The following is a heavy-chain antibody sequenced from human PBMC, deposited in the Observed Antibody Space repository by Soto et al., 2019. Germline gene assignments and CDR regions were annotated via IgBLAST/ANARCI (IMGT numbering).Heavy chain of an antibody. D-gene: IGHD2-8*01. Sequence: QVQLQESGPGLVKPSGTLSLTCGVSGGSISSINWWSWVRQSPRKGLEWIGEIYHSGTTNYNPSLESRVTLSVAKSKNPIYLKLTSMTAADTAVYFCARSQGVSATHHFDAWGQGTLVTVSS. CDR3: ARSQGVSATHHFDA. CDR2: IYHSGTT. CDR1: GGSISSINW. V-gene: IGHV4-4*02. J-gene: IGHJ5*02.